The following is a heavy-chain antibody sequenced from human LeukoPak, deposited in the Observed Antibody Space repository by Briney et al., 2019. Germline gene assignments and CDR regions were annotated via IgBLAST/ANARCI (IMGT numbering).Heavy chain of an antibody. V-gene: IGHV3-30*04. CDR2: IANDGKDK. D-gene: IGHD3-9*01. CDR1: GFTFSSYA. CDR3: AKGDILTGSPNWFDP. J-gene: IGHJ5*02. Sequence: GGSLRLSCAASGFTFSSYAMSWVRQAPGKGLQWVAVIANDGKDKHNADSVKGRFTISRDNPKNTLYLQMNSLRAEDTAVYYCAKGDILTGSPNWFDPWGQGTLVTVSS.